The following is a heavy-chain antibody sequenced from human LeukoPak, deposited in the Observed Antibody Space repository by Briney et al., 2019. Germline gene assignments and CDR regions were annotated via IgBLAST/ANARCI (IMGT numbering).Heavy chain of an antibody. V-gene: IGHV4-31*03. J-gene: IGHJ4*02. CDR1: GGPISRGGYY. CDR3: ARAPGTYYDYVWGSYRYIYFDY. D-gene: IGHD3-16*02. CDR2: IYYSGIN. Sequence: PSQTLSLTCTVSGGPISRGGYYWSWIRQHPGKGLEWNGYIYYSGINYYNPPLKSRITISVDTSKNQFSLKLSSVTAADTAVYYCARAPGTYYDYVWGSYRYIYFDYWGQGTLVTVSS.